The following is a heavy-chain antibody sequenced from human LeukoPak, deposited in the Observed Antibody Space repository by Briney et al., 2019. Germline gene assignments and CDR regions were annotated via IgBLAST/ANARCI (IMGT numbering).Heavy chain of an antibody. Sequence: PGGSLRLSCAASRFTFSSYAMSWVRQAPGKGLEWVSAISGSGGSTYYADSVKGRFTISRDNSKNTLYLQMNSLRAEDTAVYYCAKDLGSWYNEDYWGQGTLVTVSS. CDR1: RFTFSSYA. CDR3: AKDLGSWYNEDY. D-gene: IGHD6-13*01. V-gene: IGHV3-23*01. J-gene: IGHJ4*02. CDR2: ISGSGGST.